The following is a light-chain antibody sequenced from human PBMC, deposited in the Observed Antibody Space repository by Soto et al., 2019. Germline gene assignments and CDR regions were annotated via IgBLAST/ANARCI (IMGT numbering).Light chain of an antibody. CDR1: QSISSY. Sequence: DIQMTQSPSSLSASVGDRVTITCRASQSISSYLNWYQQKPGKAPNLLIYAASSLQSGVPSRFSGSGSGTDFTLTISSLQPEDFATYYCQQSYRTPTFGQGTK. V-gene: IGKV1-39*01. CDR3: QQSYRTPT. CDR2: AAS. J-gene: IGKJ1*01.